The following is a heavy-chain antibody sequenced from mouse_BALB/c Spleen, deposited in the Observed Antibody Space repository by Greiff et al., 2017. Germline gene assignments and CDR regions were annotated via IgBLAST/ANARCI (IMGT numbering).Heavy chain of an antibody. D-gene: IGHD1-1*01. CDR2: IDPFNGGT. Sequence: EVQLQQSGPELMKPGASVTISCKASGYSFTSYYMHWVQQSHGKSLEWIGYIDPFNGGTSYNQKFKGKATLTVDKSSSTAYMHLSSLTSEDSAVYYGARYYYGSSPYAMDYWGQGTSVTVSS. CDR1: GYSFTSYY. CDR3: ARYYYGSSPYAMDY. J-gene: IGHJ4*01. V-gene: IGHV1S135*01.